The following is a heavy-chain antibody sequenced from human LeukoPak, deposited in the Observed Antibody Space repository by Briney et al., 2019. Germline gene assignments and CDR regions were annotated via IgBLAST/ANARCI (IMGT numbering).Heavy chain of an antibody. Sequence: GGSLRLSCAASGLTVSSNYMSWVRQAPGKGLEWVSVIYSGGSTYYADSVKGRFTISRDNSKNTLYLQMNSLRAEDTAVYYCARDFVTHGLGVVNLYYYYGMDVWGQGTTVTVSS. J-gene: IGHJ6*02. D-gene: IGHD3-3*01. CDR1: GLTVSSNY. CDR3: ARDFVTHGLGVVNLYYYYGMDV. CDR2: IYSGGST. V-gene: IGHV3-66*01.